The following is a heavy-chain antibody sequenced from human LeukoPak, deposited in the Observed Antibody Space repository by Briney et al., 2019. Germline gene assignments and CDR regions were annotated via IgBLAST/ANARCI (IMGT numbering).Heavy chain of an antibody. Sequence: PSETLSLTCTVSGGSISNYWWSWIRQPPGKGLEWIGYVFDSGGANYNPSLKGRVTISVDTSKKQFSPKLSSVTAADTAVYYCARGYSSSWNYFDYWGQGTLVTVSS. CDR1: GGSISNYW. D-gene: IGHD6-13*01. CDR3: ARGYSSSWNYFDY. CDR2: VFDSGGA. V-gene: IGHV4-59*01. J-gene: IGHJ4*02.